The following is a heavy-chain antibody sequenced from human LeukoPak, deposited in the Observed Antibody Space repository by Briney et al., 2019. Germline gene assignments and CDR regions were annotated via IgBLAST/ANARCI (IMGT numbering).Heavy chain of an antibody. V-gene: IGHV4-61*02. Sequence: SETLSLTCTLSGGSINIDTYYWTWIRQPAGKGLEWIGRVYITPGPSYNPSLNSRVTMSIDTSKNQFSLKLSSVTAAYTAVYYCARDRGITTARGVPSWFDPWGQGALVTVSS. CDR2: VYITPGP. CDR3: ARDRGITTARGVPSWFDP. J-gene: IGHJ5*02. CDR1: GGSINIDTYY. D-gene: IGHD3-10*01.